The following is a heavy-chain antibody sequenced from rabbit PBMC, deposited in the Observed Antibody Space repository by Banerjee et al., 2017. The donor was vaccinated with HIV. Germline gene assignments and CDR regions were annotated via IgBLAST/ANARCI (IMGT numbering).Heavy chain of an antibody. CDR1: GFSFSSNA. D-gene: IGHD1-1*01. CDR2: IYVANSGTT. V-gene: IGHV1S40*01. J-gene: IGHJ4*01. Sequence: SLEESGGDLVKPGASLTLTCTASGFSFSSNAMCWVRQAPGKGLEWIACIYVANSGTTYCANWAKGRFTISKTSSTTVTLQMTSLTAADTATYFCATYTYVWGHKLWGPGTLVTVS. CDR3: ATYTYVWGHKL.